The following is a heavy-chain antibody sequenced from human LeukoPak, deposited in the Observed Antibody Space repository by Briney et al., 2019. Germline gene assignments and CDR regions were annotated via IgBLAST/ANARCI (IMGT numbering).Heavy chain of an antibody. J-gene: IGHJ4*02. CDR3: AKDSSMVRGDYDYFDY. CDR2: IRYDGSNK. V-gene: IGHV3-30*02. CDR1: GFTFSSYW. Sequence: PGGSLRLSCAASGFTFSSYWMHWVRQAPGKGLEWVAFIRYDGSNKYYADSVKGRFTISRDNSKNTVYLQMNSLRAEDTAVYYCAKDSSMVRGDYDYFDYWGQGTLVTVSS. D-gene: IGHD3-10*01.